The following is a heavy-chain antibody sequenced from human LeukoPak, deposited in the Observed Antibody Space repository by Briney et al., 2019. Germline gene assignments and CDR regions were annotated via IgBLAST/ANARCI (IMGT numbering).Heavy chain of an antibody. CDR2: IYYTGST. CDR3: ARDWGVSARPGYMDV. J-gene: IGHJ6*03. V-gene: IGHV4-39*07. D-gene: IGHD6-6*01. Sequence: TSETLSLTCTVSGDSISSSTYYWGWIRQPPGKGLEWIGSIYYTGSTYYNPSLKSRVTISVDTSKNQFSLRLSSVTAADTAVYYCARDWGVSARPGYMDVWGKGTTVTVSS. CDR1: GDSISSSTYY.